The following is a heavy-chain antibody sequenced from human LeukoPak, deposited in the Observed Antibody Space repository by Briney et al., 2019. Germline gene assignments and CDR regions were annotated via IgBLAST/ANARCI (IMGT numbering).Heavy chain of an antibody. CDR2: TYYRSKWYN. CDR3: ARASTGYSSGWSVQYYFDY. Sequence: SQTLSLTCTISGDSVSSNSAAWNWIRQSPSRGLEWLGRTYYRSKWYNDYAVSVKSRITINPDTSKNQFSLKLSSVTAADTAVYYCARASTGYSSGWSVQYYFDYWGQGTLVTVSS. J-gene: IGHJ4*02. V-gene: IGHV6-1*01. CDR1: GDSVSSNSAA. D-gene: IGHD6-19*01.